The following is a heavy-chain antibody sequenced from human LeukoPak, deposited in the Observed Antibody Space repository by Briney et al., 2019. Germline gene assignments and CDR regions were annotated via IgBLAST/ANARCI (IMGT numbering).Heavy chain of an antibody. Sequence: GASVKVSCKVSGYTLTELSMHWVRQAPGKGLEWMGGFDPEDGETIYAQKFQGRVTMTEDTSTDTAYMELSSLRSEDTAVYYCAATERTIFGDTLPDYWGQGTLVTVSP. V-gene: IGHV1-24*01. CDR1: GYTLTELS. CDR3: AATERTIFGDTLPDY. D-gene: IGHD3-3*01. CDR2: FDPEDGET. J-gene: IGHJ4*02.